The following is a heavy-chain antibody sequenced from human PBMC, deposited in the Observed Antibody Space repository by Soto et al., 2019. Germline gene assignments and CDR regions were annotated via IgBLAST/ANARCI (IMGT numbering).Heavy chain of an antibody. Sequence: SLRISCAACRFTVCDYDMSWIRQAPGKGLEWVSYISSSGSTIYYADSVKGRFTISRDNAKNSLYLQMNSLRAEDTAVYYCARGIGVDIVATTFDYWGQGTLVTVSS. CDR1: RFTVCDYD. J-gene: IGHJ4*02. D-gene: IGHD5-12*01. V-gene: IGHV3-11*01. CDR2: ISSSGSTI. CDR3: ARGIGVDIVATTFDY.